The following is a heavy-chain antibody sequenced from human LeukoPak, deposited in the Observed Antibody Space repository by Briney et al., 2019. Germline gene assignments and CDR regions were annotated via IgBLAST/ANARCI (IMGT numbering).Heavy chain of an antibody. J-gene: IGHJ6*02. CDR3: ARGMVVVAATYTYYYYGMDV. CDR1: GFTVSSNY. D-gene: IGHD2-15*01. Sequence: GGSLRLSCAASGFTVSSNYMSWVRQAPGKGLEWVSVIYSGGSTYYADSVKGRFTISRDNSKNTLYLQMNSLRAEDTAVYYCARGMVVVAATYTYYYYGMDVWGQGTTVTVSS. V-gene: IGHV3-53*01. CDR2: IYSGGST.